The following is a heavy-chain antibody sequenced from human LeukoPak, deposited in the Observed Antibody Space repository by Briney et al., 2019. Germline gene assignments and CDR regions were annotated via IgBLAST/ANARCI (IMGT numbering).Heavy chain of an antibody. V-gene: IGHV4-34*01. CDR2: INHRGST. Sequence: PSETLSLTCAVYGGSFSGYYWSWIRQPPGRGLEWIGEINHRGSTNYKPSLKSRVTISVDTSKNQFSLKLSPVTAADTAVYYCARWAVGATFDYWGQGTLVTVSS. D-gene: IGHD1-26*01. CDR3: ARWAVGATFDY. CDR1: GGSFSGYY. J-gene: IGHJ4*02.